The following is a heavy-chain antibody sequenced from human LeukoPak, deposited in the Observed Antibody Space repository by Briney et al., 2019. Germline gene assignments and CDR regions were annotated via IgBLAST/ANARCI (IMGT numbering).Heavy chain of an antibody. CDR2: IWYDGSKK. Sequence: GGSLRLSCAASGFTFSNYGPHWVRQAPGKGLEWVAVIWYDGSKKYYTDSVKGRFTISRDDSGNTLYLQMNSLSAEDTAVYYCAREGSGGWDLDHWGQGTLVTVSS. CDR3: AREGSGGWDLDH. D-gene: IGHD6-19*01. J-gene: IGHJ4*02. CDR1: GFTFSNYG. V-gene: IGHV3-33*01.